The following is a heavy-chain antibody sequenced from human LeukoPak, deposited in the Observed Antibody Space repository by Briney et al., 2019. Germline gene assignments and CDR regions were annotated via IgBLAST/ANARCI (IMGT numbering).Heavy chain of an antibody. CDR1: GFIFSDYE. CDR2: ISGSGNTM. D-gene: IGHD1-14*01. Sequence: GGSLRLSCVASGFIFSDYEMSWVRQAPGKGLEYISYISGSGNTMNYADSVKGRFIISRDNAKNSLHLQMNSLRVEDTAFYYCAGDRPGTTYGFAHWGQGTLVSVSS. V-gene: IGHV3-48*03. J-gene: IGHJ5*02. CDR3: AGDRPGTTYGFAH.